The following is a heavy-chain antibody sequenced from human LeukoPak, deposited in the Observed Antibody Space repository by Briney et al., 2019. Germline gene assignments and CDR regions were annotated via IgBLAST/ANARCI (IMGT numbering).Heavy chain of an antibody. CDR1: GFTFSSYW. J-gene: IGHJ3*02. CDR2: INSDGSST. Sequence: GGSLRLSCAAPGFTFSSYWMHWVRHAPGKGLVWVSRINSDGSSTSYADSVKGRFTISRDNAKNTLYLQMNSLRAEDTAVYYCARDTCGGDCYLDAFDIWGQGTMVTVSS. CDR3: ARDTCGGDCYLDAFDI. V-gene: IGHV3-74*01. D-gene: IGHD2-21*02.